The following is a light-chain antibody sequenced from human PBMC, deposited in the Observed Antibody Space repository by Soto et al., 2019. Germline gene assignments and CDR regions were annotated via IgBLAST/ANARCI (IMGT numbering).Light chain of an antibody. J-gene: IGKJ2*01. Sequence: IQMTQSPSSLSASLGDRVTITCRASQRITTYLNWYQQKPGNAPKLLITTSGTLQRGVPSRFSGSGSGTDFTLPITSLQREDFATYSCQQTYSTPYTFGQGTKLEIK. CDR1: QRITTY. CDR3: QQTYSTPYT. CDR2: TSG. V-gene: IGKV1-39*01.